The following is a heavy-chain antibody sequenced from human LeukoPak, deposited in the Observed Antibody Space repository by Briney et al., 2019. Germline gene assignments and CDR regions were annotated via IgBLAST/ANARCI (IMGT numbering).Heavy chain of an antibody. CDR2: ISAYNGNT. D-gene: IGHD3-22*01. J-gene: IGHJ4*02. Sequence: ASVKVSCKASGYTFTSYGISWVRQAPGQGLEWMGWISAYNGNTNYAQKLQGRVTMTTDTSTSTAYMELRSLRSEDTAVYYCARARSDYYDSSGYYEWGFDYWGQGTLVTVSS. V-gene: IGHV1-18*01. CDR1: GYTFTSYG. CDR3: ARARSDYYDSSGYYEWGFDY.